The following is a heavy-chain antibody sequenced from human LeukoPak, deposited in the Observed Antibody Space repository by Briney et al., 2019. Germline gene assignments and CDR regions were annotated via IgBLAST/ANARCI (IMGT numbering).Heavy chain of an antibody. V-gene: IGHV3-30*02. CDR2: IRYDGSNK. Sequence: GGSLRLSCAASGFTFSSYEMNWVRQAPGKGLEWVAFIRYDGSNKYYADSVKGRFTISRDNSKNTLYLQMNSLRAEDTAVYYCAKDLRRYDSSGYYYYGDYWGQGTLVTVSS. J-gene: IGHJ4*02. D-gene: IGHD3-22*01. CDR3: AKDLRRYDSSGYYYYGDY. CDR1: GFTFSSYE.